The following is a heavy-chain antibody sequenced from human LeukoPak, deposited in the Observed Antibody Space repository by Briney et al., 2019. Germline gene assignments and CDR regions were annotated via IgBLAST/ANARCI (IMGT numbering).Heavy chain of an antibody. V-gene: IGHV4-4*07. CDR2: IYTSGST. D-gene: IGHD3-22*01. CDR1: GGSISSYY. Sequence: SETLSLTCTVSGGSISSYYWSWIRQPAGKGLEWVGRIYTSGSTNYNPSLKSRVTMSVDTSKNQFSLKLSSVTAADTAVYYCARASYYYDSSGYYFDYWGQGTLVTVSS. J-gene: IGHJ4*02. CDR3: ARASYYYDSSGYYFDY.